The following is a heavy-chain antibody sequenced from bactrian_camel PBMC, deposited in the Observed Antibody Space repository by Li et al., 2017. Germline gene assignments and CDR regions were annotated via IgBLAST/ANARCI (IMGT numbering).Heavy chain of an antibody. Sequence: QVQLVESGGGSVQAGGSLRLSCVASGDIFTNGCMGWFRQAPGKEREGVAGIESDGSTSYADSVKGRFTISQDSAKNILYLQMHSLKSEDTALYYCAIQYGGSWLYWGQGTQVTVS. J-gene: IGHJ4*01. CDR3: AIQYGGSWLY. V-gene: IGHV3S53*01. CDR1: GDIFTNGC. CDR2: IESDGST. D-gene: IGHD6*01.